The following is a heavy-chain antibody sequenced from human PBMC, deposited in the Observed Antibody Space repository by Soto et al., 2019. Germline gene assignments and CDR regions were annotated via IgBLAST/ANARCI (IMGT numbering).Heavy chain of an antibody. CDR2: IYYSGST. CDR1: GGSISSGGYY. CDR3: ARNTYDYIWGRGDAFDI. Sequence: QVQLQESGPGLVKPSQTLSLTCTVSGGSISSGGYYWSWIRQHPGKGLEWIGYIYYSGSTYYNPSLKSRVTISVDMSKNQFSLKLSSVTAADTAVYYCARNTYDYIWGRGDAFDIWGQGTVVTVSS. J-gene: IGHJ3*02. D-gene: IGHD3-16*01. V-gene: IGHV4-31*03.